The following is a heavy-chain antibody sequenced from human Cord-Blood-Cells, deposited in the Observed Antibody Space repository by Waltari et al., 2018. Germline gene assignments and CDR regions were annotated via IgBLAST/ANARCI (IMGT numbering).Heavy chain of an antibody. Sequence: EVQLVESGGGVVQPGGSLRLSCAASGFTFDDYAMHWVRQAPGKGLEWVSFNNGDGGSTYYADSVKGRFTISRDNSKNSLYLQMNSLRAEDTAVYYCAKFGAPYSFDYWGQGTLVTVSS. V-gene: IGHV3-43*02. J-gene: IGHJ4*02. CDR1: GFTFDDYA. CDR2: NNGDGGST. CDR3: AKFGAPYSFDY. D-gene: IGHD3-10*01.